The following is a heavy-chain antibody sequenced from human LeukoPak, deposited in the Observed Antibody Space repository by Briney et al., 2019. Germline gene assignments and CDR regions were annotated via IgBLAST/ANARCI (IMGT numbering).Heavy chain of an antibody. CDR1: GGSISSGGYS. D-gene: IGHD3-10*02. Sequence: PSETLSLTCAVSGGSISSGGYSWSWIRQPPGKGLEWIGYIHHSGSAYYNPSLKSRVTISIDRSKNQFSLKLSSVTAADTAVYYCASYFVRGLHCWGQGTLVTVSS. J-gene: IGHJ4*02. CDR2: IHHSGSA. CDR3: ASYFVRGLHC. V-gene: IGHV4-30-2*01.